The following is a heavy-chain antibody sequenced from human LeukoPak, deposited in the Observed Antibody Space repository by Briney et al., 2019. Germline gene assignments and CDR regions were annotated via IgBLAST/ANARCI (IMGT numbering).Heavy chain of an antibody. D-gene: IGHD5-18*01. CDR2: FYHSGST. CDR1: GYSISSGYY. V-gene: IGHV4-38-2*02. Sequence: PSETLSLTCTVSGYSISSGYYWGWIRQPPGKGLEWIGTFYHSGSTYYNSSLKSRVTISVDTSKNQFSLKLNSVTAADTAAYYCARCGYSYGSPNYFDYWGQGTLVTVSS. J-gene: IGHJ4*02. CDR3: ARCGYSYGSPNYFDY.